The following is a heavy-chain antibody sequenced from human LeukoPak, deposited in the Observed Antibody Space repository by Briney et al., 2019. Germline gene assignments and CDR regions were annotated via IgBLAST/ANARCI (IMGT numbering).Heavy chain of an antibody. D-gene: IGHD6-19*01. CDR2: IYHSGNT. V-gene: IGHV4-4*09. Sequence: PSETLSLTCTVSGASMSSNYWSWLRQPPGKGLEWIGYIYHSGNTNYSPSLESRVTMSVDESKTQFSLRVHFVSAADTAVYYCASTRRAAVAGRFDSWGQGTLVTVSS. CDR3: ASTRRAAVAGRFDS. J-gene: IGHJ4*02. CDR1: GASMSSNY.